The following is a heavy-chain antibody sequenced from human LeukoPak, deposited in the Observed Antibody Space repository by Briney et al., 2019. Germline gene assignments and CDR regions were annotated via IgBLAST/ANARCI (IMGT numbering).Heavy chain of an antibody. CDR3: ARAPGTPYFDY. J-gene: IGHJ4*02. CDR2: ISYDGSNK. CDR1: GFTFSSYA. V-gene: IGHV3-30*01. Sequence: GGSLRLSCAASGFTFSSYAMHWVRQAPGKGLEWEAVISYDGSNKYYADSVKGRFTISRDNSKNTLYLQMNSLRAEDTAVYYCARAPGTPYFDYWGQGTLVTVSS. D-gene: IGHD2-15*01.